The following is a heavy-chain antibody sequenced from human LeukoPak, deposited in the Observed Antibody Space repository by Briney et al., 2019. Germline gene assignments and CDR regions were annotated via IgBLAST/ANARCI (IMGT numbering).Heavy chain of an antibody. CDR1: GYIFTGYY. V-gene: IGHV1-46*01. CDR2: INPSGGST. Sequence: ASVKVSCKASGYIFTGYYMHWVRQAPGQGLEWMGIINPSGGSTSYAQKFQGRVTMTRDMSTSTVYMELSSLRSEDTAVYYCARAVPLDAFGIWGQGTMVTVSS. J-gene: IGHJ3*02. CDR3: ARAVPLDAFGI. D-gene: IGHD3-10*01.